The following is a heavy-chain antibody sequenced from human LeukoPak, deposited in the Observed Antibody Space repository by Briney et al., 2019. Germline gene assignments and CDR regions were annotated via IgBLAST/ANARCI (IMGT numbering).Heavy chain of an antibody. CDR1: GYTFTGYY. CDR2: INPNSGGT. Sequence: ASVKVSCKASGYTFTGYYMHWVRQAPGQGLEWLGWINPNSGGTNYAQKFQGRVTMTRDTSISTAYMELSRLRSDDTAVYYCARVSAYGERGNFDYWGQGTLVTVSS. V-gene: IGHV1-2*02. J-gene: IGHJ4*02. CDR3: ARVSAYGERGNFDY. D-gene: IGHD3-10*01.